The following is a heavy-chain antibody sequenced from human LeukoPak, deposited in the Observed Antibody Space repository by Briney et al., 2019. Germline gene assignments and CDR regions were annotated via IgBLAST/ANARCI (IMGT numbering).Heavy chain of an antibody. J-gene: IGHJ4*02. CDR1: VFTFSSYW. D-gene: IGHD1-7*01. Sequence: PGGSLRLSCAASVFTFSSYWMSWVRQAPGKGLEWVANIKQDGSEKYYVDSVKGRFTISRDNAKNSLYLQMNSLRAEDTAVYYCARAGNWNYGYWGQGTLVTVSS. CDR2: IKQDGSEK. V-gene: IGHV3-7*01. CDR3: ARAGNWNYGY.